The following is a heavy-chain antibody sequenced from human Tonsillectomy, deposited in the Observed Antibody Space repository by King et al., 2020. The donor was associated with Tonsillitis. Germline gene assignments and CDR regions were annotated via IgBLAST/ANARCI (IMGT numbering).Heavy chain of an antibody. J-gene: IGHJ4*02. Sequence: QLQESGPGLVKPSETLSLTCSVSGDSISSNEYYWGWIRQPPGKGLEWIGSIFSVGYTYYNPSLQSRVTISVDTSKNQFSLQLRSVTAADTAVYYCASPVRAAAGTRYFASWGQGTLVTVSS. V-gene: IGHV4-39*01. CDR3: ASPVRAAAGTRYFAS. D-gene: IGHD6-13*01. CDR1: GDSISSNEYY. CDR2: IFSVGYT.